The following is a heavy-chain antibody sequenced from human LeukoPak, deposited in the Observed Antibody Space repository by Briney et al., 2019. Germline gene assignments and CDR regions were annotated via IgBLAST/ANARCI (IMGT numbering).Heavy chain of an antibody. V-gene: IGHV3-7*01. CDR2: IKQDGSEK. CDR3: ARDGVLYYYGMDV. CDR1: GFTFSIYW. J-gene: IGHJ6*02. D-gene: IGHD3-3*01. Sequence: PGGSLRLSCAACGFTFSIYWMSWVRQAPGKGLEWVANIKQDGSEKYYVDSVKGRFTISRDNAKNSLYLQMNSLRAEDTAVYYCARDGVLYYYGMDVWGQGTTVTVSS.